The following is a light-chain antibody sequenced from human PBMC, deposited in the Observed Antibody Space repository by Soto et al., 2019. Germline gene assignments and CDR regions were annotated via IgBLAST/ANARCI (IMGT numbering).Light chain of an antibody. V-gene: IGKV3-20*01. CDR3: QQYGNSPQT. J-gene: IGKJ1*01. CDR1: QTIDNT. CDR2: GAS. Sequence: EIVMTQSPATLSLSPGERATLSCRASQTIDNTLAWYQRKPGQAPRLLIYGASTRATGIPDRFSGSGSGTDFTLTIARLEPGDFAVYYCQQYGNSPQTFGQATKVDIK.